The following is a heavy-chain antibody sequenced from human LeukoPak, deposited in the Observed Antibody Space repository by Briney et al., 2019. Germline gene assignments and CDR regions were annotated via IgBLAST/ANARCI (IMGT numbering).Heavy chain of an antibody. CDR3: ARTAGRPGMLIGNCFDP. V-gene: IGHV1-46*01. D-gene: IGHD6-6*01. Sequence: EASVKVSCKASGYTFTNNYMHWVRQAPGQGLEWMEIINPNGGSTSYAQKFQGRVTMTRDMSTRTAYMELSTLRTEDTAVYYCARTAGRPGMLIGNCFDPWGQGTLVTVST. CDR2: INPNGGST. CDR1: GYTFTNNY. J-gene: IGHJ5*02.